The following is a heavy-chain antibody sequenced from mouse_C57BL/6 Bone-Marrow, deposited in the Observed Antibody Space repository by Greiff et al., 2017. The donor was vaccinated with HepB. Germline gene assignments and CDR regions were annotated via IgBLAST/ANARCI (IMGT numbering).Heavy chain of an antibody. CDR2: INPGSGGT. D-gene: IGHD3-3*01. CDR3: ARGTDLGNYFDY. J-gene: IGHJ2*01. V-gene: IGHV1-54*01. Sequence: QVQLQQSGAELVRPGTSVKVSCKASGYAFTNYLIEWVKQRPGQGLEWIGVINPGSGGTNYNEKFKGKATLTADKSSSPAYMQLSSLTSEDSAVYFCARGTDLGNYFDYWGQGTTLTVSA. CDR1: GYAFTNYL.